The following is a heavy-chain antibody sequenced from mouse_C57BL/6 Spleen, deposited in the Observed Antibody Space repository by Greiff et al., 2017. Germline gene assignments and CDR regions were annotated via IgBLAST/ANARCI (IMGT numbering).Heavy chain of an antibody. J-gene: IGHJ2*01. CDR3: ADYDNFDY. Sequence: VQLQQPGAELVKPGASVKLSCKASGYTFTSYGMHWVHQSPGQGLEWIGMIHPNSGSTNYNEKFTSKATLTVDKTSSTDNMQLSSLATEDSAVYYCADYDNFDYWGQGTALTVSS. V-gene: IGHV1-64*01. CDR1: GYTFTSYG. CDR2: IHPNSGST. D-gene: IGHD2-4*01.